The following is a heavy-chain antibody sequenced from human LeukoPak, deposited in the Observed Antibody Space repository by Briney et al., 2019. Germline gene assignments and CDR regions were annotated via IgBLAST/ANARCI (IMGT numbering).Heavy chain of an antibody. J-gene: IGHJ4*02. CDR2: IFGSGGSP. CDR3: GKTTVGYSSGQKPAWPVDF. V-gene: IGHV3-23*01. CDR1: GFTFSSYE. Sequence: GGSLRLPCAASGFTFSSYEMNWVRQAPGKGLEWVAGIFGSGGSPHYADSVKGRFTISRDNPRNTVYLQINSLRDDDTAVYYCGKTTVGYSSGQKPAWPVDFWGQGTLVTVSS. D-gene: IGHD5-18*01.